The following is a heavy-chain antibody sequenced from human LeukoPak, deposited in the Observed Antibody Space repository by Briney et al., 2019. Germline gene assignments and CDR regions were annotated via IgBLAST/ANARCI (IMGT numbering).Heavy chain of an antibody. CDR3: ARDRDSGSYEAYYYMDV. CDR2: INPNSGGT. J-gene: IGHJ6*03. Sequence: GASVKVSCKASGYTFTGYYMHWVRQAPGQGLEWMGWINPNSGGTNYAQKFQGRVTMTRDTSISTAYMELSRLRSDDTAVYYCARDRDSGSYEAYYYMDVWGKGTTVTISS. V-gene: IGHV1-2*02. D-gene: IGHD1-26*01. CDR1: GYTFTGYY.